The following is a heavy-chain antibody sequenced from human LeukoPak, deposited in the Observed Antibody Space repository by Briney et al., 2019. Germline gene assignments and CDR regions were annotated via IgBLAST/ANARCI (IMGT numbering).Heavy chain of an antibody. V-gene: IGHV1-18*01. J-gene: IGHJ5*02. CDR3: AKTTHGVGPTGLNP. CDR1: GYSFTSYG. D-gene: IGHD1-26*01. CDR2: ISAYNGNT. Sequence: ASVTVSCKASGYSFTSYGITWVRQAPGQALEWMGWISAYNGNTNYAQKFHGRVTLTTDSSTNTAFMDLRTLTSDDTAVYFCAKTTHGVGPTGLNPWGQGTLVIVSS.